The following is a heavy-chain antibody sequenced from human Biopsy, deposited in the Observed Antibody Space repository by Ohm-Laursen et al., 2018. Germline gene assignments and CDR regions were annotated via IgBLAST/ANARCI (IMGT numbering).Heavy chain of an antibody. J-gene: IGHJ4*02. Sequence: GSLRLSCTASGFTFATYGMSWVRQAPGKGLEWVSGISSTGNSTYYADSVRGRFTISRDNSKNTLYLQMNNLRAEDTAVFYCAKDLRNNNWGVENWGQGTLVTVSS. D-gene: IGHD7-27*01. CDR1: GFTFATYG. V-gene: IGHV3-23*01. CDR2: ISSTGNST. CDR3: AKDLRNNNWGVEN.